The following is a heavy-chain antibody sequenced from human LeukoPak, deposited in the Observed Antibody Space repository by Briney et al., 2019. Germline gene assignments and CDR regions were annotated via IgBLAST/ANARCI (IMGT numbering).Heavy chain of an antibody. J-gene: IGHJ3*02. V-gene: IGHV4-39*07. CDR3: ARAQGAFYI. Sequence: SETLSLTCTVSGGSISSTSYYWGWIRQPPGKGLEWIGSIYYSGSTYYNPSLKSRVNISLDTSENQFSLKLSSVTAADTAVYYCARAQGAFYIRGARKMVTVSS. CDR2: IYYSGST. CDR1: GGSISSTSYY.